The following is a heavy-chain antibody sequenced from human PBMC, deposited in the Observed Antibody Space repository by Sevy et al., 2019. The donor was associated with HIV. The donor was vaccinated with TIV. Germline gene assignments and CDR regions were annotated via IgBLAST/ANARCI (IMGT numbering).Heavy chain of an antibody. J-gene: IGHJ4*02. CDR2: ISYDGNNK. CDR1: GFPFSSYA. V-gene: IGHV3-30-3*01. Sequence: GGSLRLSCAASGFPFSSYAMSWVRQAPGKGLEWVAAISYDGNNKYYADSVKGRFTISRDNPKNTLFLQVNSLRPEDTAVYYCAKAYSSWFGTVHYWGQGTLVTVSS. CDR3: AKAYSSWFGTVHY. D-gene: IGHD6-13*01.